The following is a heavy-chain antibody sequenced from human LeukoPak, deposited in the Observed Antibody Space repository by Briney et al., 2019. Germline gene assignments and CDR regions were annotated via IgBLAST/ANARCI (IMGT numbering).Heavy chain of an antibody. Sequence: GGSLRLSCAASGFTFSSYAMNWVRQAPGKGLEWISSISGSGDNTHYSDSVKGRFTISRDNSKNTLYLQMNSLRAGDTAVYYCARRAGAYSHPYDYWGQGTMVTVSS. V-gene: IGHV3-23*01. J-gene: IGHJ3*01. D-gene: IGHD4/OR15-4a*01. CDR1: GFTFSSYA. CDR2: ISGSGDNT. CDR3: ARRAGAYSHPYDY.